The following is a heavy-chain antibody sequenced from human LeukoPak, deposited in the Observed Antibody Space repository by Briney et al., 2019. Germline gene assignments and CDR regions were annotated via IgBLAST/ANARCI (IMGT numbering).Heavy chain of an antibody. V-gene: IGHV4-59*01. D-gene: IGHD6-19*01. Sequence: PSETLSLTCTVSGGSISSYYWSWIRQPPGKGLEWIGYIYYSGSTNYNPSLKSRVTISVDTSKNQFSLKLSSVTAADTAVYYCARYSPKAGNYFDYWGQGTLVTVSS. CDR3: ARYSPKAGNYFDY. J-gene: IGHJ4*02. CDR2: IYYSGST. CDR1: GGSISSYY.